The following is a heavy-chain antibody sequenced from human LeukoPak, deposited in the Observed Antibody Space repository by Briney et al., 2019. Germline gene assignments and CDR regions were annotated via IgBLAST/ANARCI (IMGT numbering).Heavy chain of an antibody. J-gene: IGHJ4*02. D-gene: IGHD3-10*01. Sequence: GGSLRLSCAASGFTFSSYAMSWVRQAPGKGLEWVSAISGSGGSTYYADSVKGRFTISRDNSKNTLYLQMNSLRAEDTAVYYCAKCPGRYYGSGSYYNKNYYFDYWGQGTLVTVSS. CDR2: ISGSGGST. V-gene: IGHV3-23*01. CDR1: GFTFSSYA. CDR3: AKCPGRYYGSGSYYNKNYYFDY.